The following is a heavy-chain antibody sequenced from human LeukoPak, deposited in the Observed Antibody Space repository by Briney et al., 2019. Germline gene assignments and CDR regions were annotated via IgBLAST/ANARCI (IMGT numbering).Heavy chain of an antibody. V-gene: IGHV4-39*01. CDR2: FYYSGST. D-gene: IGHD6-19*01. J-gene: IGHJ4*02. Sequence: PSETLSLTCTVSGGSISISNYYWGWIRQPPGKGLEWIGSFYYSGSTYYNPSLKSRVTISVDTSKSQFSLKLSSVTAADTAVYYCARKQWVMYYIDSWGQGTPVTVSS. CDR3: ARKQWVMYYIDS. CDR1: GGSISISNYY.